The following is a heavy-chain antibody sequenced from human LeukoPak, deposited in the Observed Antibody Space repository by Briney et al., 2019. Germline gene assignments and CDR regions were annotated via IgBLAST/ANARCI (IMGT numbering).Heavy chain of an antibody. CDR3: ARVTFFYYYFDL. Sequence: GGSLRLSCTASGFTFSSYSLNWVRQAPGKGLEWVSSVSTGSNYIYYADSVKGRFTISRDNDKNSLYLQMNSLRVEDTAVYYCARVTFFYYYFDLWGRGTLVTVSS. J-gene: IGHJ2*01. CDR1: GFTFSSYS. V-gene: IGHV3-21*01. CDR2: VSTGSNYI.